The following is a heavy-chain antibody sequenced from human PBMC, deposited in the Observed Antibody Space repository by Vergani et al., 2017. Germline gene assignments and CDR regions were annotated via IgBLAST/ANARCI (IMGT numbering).Heavy chain of an antibody. CDR1: GFSFSNAW. J-gene: IGHJ4*02. CDR3: TVGVVVAATD. Sequence: EVQLVESGGGLVKPGGSLRLSCAASGFSFSNAWMSWVRQAPGKGLEWVGRIKSKTDGGTTDYAAPVKGRFTISRDDSKNTLYLQMNSRKTEDTAVYYCTVGVVVAATDWGQGTLVTVSS. V-gene: IGHV3-15*01. D-gene: IGHD2-15*01. CDR2: IKSKTDGGTT.